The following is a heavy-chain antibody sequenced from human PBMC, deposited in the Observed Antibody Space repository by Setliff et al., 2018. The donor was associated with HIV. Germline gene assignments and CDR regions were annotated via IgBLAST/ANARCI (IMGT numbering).Heavy chain of an antibody. CDR2: IYHSGST. Sequence: SETLSLTCAVSGYSISSGYYWGWIRQPPGKGLEWIGSIYHSGSTYYNPSLKSRVTISVDTSKNQFSLKLSSVTAADTAVYYCARSRPFFDIWGQGTMVTVTS. J-gene: IGHJ3*02. CDR1: GYSISSGYY. V-gene: IGHV4-38-2*01. CDR3: ARSRPFFDI.